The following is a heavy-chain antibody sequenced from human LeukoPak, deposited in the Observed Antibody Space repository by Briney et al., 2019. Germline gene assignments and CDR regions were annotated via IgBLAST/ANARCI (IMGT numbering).Heavy chain of an antibody. CDR1: GGSISSGGYY. J-gene: IGHJ4*02. Sequence: SETLSLTCTVSGGSISSGGYYWSWIRQPPGKGLEWIGYIYHSGSTYYNPSLKSRVTISVDRSKNQFSLKLSSVTAADTAVYYCAGGTLYGVVTPLQYWGQGTPVTVSP. V-gene: IGHV4-30-2*01. D-gene: IGHD3-3*01. CDR2: IYHSGST. CDR3: AGGTLYGVVTPLQY.